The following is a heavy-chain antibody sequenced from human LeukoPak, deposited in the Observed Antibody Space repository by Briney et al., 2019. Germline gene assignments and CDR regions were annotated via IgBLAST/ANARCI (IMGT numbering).Heavy chain of an antibody. CDR3: ARDLGAYCDSSSCKVWDY. J-gene: IGHJ4*02. Sequence: GASVKVSCKASGYTFTGYSMHWVRQAPGQGLEWMGWINPNSGGTNYAQKFQGRVTMTRDTSISTAYMELSWLRSDDTAVYYCARDLGAYCDSSSCKVWDYWGQGTLVTVSS. CDR2: INPNSGGT. D-gene: IGHD6-13*01. V-gene: IGHV1-2*02. CDR1: GYTFTGYS.